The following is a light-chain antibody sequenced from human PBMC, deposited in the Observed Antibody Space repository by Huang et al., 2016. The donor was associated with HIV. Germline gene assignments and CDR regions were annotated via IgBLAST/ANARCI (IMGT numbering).Light chain of an antibody. CDR1: QGITDD. CDR2: GAS. Sequence: AIQMTQSPSSLSASVGDRVTITCRASQGITDDLAWNQQKPGKDPKLLISGASTLRSGVPSRFSGSGSGTDFTLTISSLQPEDYATYYCLQDHNYPRTFGQGTKVEI. J-gene: IGKJ1*01. V-gene: IGKV1-6*01. CDR3: LQDHNYPRT.